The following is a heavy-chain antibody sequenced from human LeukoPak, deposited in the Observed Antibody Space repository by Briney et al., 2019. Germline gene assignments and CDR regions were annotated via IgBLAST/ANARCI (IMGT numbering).Heavy chain of an antibody. CDR3: ARASTTPTYYYDSSGYYYRLNAFDI. D-gene: IGHD3-22*01. J-gene: IGHJ3*02. V-gene: IGHV1-69*13. Sequence: ASVKVSCKASGGTFSSYAISWVRQAPGQGLEWMGRIIPIFGTANYAQKLQGRVTITADESTSTAYMELSSLRSEDTAVYYCARASTTPTYYYDSSGYYYRLNAFDIWGQGTMVTVSS. CDR1: GGTFSSYA. CDR2: IIPIFGTA.